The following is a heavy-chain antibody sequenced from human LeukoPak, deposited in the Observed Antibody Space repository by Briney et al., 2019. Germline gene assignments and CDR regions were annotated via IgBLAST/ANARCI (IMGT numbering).Heavy chain of an antibody. D-gene: IGHD3-22*01. CDR2: ISGTGGSDGTT. J-gene: IGHJ3*01. CDR3: GVYYEHAFGV. Sequence: GGSLRLSCAVSGFTINTYCRRGVRQAPGKGLEWVSSISGTGGSDGTTYYADPVKGRFTISRDNSKSTLYLQMNSLRAEDTAMYYCGVYYEHAFGVWGRGTMDTVSP. CDR1: GFTINTYC. V-gene: IGHV3-23*01.